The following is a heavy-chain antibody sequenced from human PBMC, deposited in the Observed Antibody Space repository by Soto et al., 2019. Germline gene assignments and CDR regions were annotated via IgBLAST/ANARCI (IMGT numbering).Heavy chain of an antibody. V-gene: IGHV4-30-4*01. CDR1: GGSISSGDYY. D-gene: IGHD3-3*01. J-gene: IGHJ5*02. Sequence: PSETLSLTCTVSGGSISSGDYYWSWIRQPPGTGLEWIGYIYYSGSTYYNPSLKSRVTISVDTSKNQFSLKLSSVTAADTAVYYCARIIRFLEWLGVDPWGQGTLVTVPQ. CDR2: IYYSGST. CDR3: ARIIRFLEWLGVDP.